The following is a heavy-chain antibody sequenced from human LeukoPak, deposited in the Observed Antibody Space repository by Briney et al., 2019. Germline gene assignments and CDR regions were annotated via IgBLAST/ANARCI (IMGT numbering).Heavy chain of an antibody. Sequence: PGGSLRLSCAVSGLSFSNAWMSWVRQAPGKGLEWVGRIKSTTVDGTPEYAAHVKGRFTISRDDSKNKVYLQMNSLKTEDTAVYYCTTGPGNSGYWGQGTLVTVSS. CDR3: TTGPGNSGY. D-gene: IGHD4-23*01. CDR1: GLSFSNAW. CDR2: IKSTTVDGTP. J-gene: IGHJ4*02. V-gene: IGHV3-15*01.